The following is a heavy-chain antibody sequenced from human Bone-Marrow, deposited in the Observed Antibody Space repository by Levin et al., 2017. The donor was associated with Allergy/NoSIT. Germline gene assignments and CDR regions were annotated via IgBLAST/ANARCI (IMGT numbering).Heavy chain of an antibody. D-gene: IGHD6-6*01. CDR2: ISYDGSNK. CDR1: GFTFSSYG. V-gene: IGHV3-30*18. Sequence: GESLKISCAASGFTFSSYGMHWVRQAPGKGLEWVAVISYDGSNKYYADSVKGRFTISRDNSKNTLYLQMNSLRAEDTAVYYCAKDPYSSSSPSSDYWGQGTLVTVSS. CDR3: AKDPYSSSSPSSDY. J-gene: IGHJ4*02.